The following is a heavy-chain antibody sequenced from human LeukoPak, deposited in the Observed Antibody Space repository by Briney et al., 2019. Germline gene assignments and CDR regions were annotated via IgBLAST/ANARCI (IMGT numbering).Heavy chain of an antibody. CDR1: GGSISSYY. D-gene: IGHD3-10*01. CDR2: IYYSGST. V-gene: IGHV4-59*12. J-gene: IGHJ4*02. CDR3: ARRRITMVRGVTSPYLDY. Sequence: SETLSLTCTVSGGSISSYYWSWIRQPPGKGLEWIGYIYYSGSTNYNPSLKSRVTISVDTSKNQFSLKLSSVTAADTAVYYCARRRITMVRGVTSPYLDYWGQGTLVTVSS.